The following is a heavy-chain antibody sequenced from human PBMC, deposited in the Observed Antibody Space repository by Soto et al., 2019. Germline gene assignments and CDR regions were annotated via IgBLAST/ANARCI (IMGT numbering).Heavy chain of an antibody. CDR1: GGTFSSYT. D-gene: IGHD2-2*01. Sequence: SVKVSCKASGGTFSSYTISCVRQAPGQGLEWMGRIIPILGIANYAQKFQGRVTITADKSTSTAYMELSSLRSEDTAVYYCARDRVGRGVPAAKPNWFDPWGQGTLVTVSS. J-gene: IGHJ5*02. CDR2: IIPILGIA. CDR3: ARDRVGRGVPAAKPNWFDP. V-gene: IGHV1-69*04.